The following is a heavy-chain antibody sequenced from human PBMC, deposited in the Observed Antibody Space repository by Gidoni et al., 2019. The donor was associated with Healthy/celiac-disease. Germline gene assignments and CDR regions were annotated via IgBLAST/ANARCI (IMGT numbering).Heavy chain of an antibody. V-gene: IGHV1-69*06. CDR3: ATLGEVAGTRGY. D-gene: IGHD6-19*01. J-gene: IGHJ4*02. CDR1: GSTFSSYA. Sequence: QVQLVQSGAEVKKPGSSVKVFCKASGSTFSSYAISWVRQAPGQGLEWMGGIIPIFGTANYAQKFHGRVTITADKSTSTAYMELSSLRSEDTAVYYCATLGEVAGTRGYWGQGTLVTVSS. CDR2: IIPIFGTA.